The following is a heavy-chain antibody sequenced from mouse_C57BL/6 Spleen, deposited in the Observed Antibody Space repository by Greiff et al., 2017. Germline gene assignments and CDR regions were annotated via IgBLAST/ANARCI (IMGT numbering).Heavy chain of an antibody. V-gene: IGHV5-9-1*02. CDR2: ISSGGDYI. J-gene: IGHJ4*01. D-gene: IGHD2-5*01. CDR1: GFTFSSYA. Sequence: EVQGVESGEGLVKPGGSLKLSCAASGFTFSSYAMSWVRQTPEKRLEWVAYISSGGDYIYYADTVKGRFTISRDNARNTLYLQMSSLKSEDTAMXYCTRVAYYSNDAMDYWGQGTSVTVSS. CDR3: TRVAYYSNDAMDY.